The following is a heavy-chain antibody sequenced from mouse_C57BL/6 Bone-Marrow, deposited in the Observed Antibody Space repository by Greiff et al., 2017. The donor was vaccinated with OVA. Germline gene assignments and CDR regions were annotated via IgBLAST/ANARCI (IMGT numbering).Heavy chain of an antibody. D-gene: IGHD1-1*01. Sequence: QVTLKESGPGILQSSQTLSLTCSFSGFSLSTSGMGVSWIRQPSGKGLEWLAHIYWDDDKRYNPSLKSRLTISKDTSRNQVFLKITSVDTADTATYYCARSPITTVVARSMDYWGQGTSVTVSS. V-gene: IGHV8-12*01. J-gene: IGHJ4*01. CDR1: GFSLSTSGMG. CDR2: IYWDDDK. CDR3: ARSPITTVVARSMDY.